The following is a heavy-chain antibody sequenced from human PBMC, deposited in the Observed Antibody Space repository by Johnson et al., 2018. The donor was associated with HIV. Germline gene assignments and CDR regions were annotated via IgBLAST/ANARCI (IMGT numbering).Heavy chain of an antibody. CDR2: ISSSGSTI. Sequence: QMLLVESGGGLVTPGGSLRLSCAASGFTFTDYYISWIRQAPGKGLEWVSYISSSGSTIYYADSVKGRFTISRDNAKNSLYLQMNSLRAEDTAVYYCARDLYWTLWFGDAFDIWGQGTMVTVSS. D-gene: IGHD3-10*01. CDR3: ARDLYWTLWFGDAFDI. V-gene: IGHV3-11*04. J-gene: IGHJ3*02. CDR1: GFTFTDYY.